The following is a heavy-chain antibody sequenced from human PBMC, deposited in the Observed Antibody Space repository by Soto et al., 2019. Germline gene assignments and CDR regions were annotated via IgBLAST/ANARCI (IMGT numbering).Heavy chain of an antibody. V-gene: IGHV3-23*01. D-gene: IGHD1-1*01. CDR1: GFTFTNYD. Sequence: EVQLFESGGGLVQPGGSLRLSCAASGFTFTNYDMSWVRQAPGKGLELVSFISGSGSGPYYAASVKGRFTISSDNAKNPLYRQMSSLRAEYRAVYYCAPLGSGRASDYWGQGTLVTVSS. CDR3: APLGSGRASDY. J-gene: IGHJ4*02. CDR2: ISGSGSGP.